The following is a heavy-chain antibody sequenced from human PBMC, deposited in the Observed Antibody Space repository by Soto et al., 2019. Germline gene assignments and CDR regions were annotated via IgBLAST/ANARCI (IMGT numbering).Heavy chain of an antibody. J-gene: IGHJ4*02. CDR3: SGVCGVGDGSGVRCYAFDC. V-gene: IGHV4-31*03. CDR2: IYYSGST. D-gene: IGHD2-15*01. CDR1: GGSISSGGYY. Sequence: SETLSLTCTVSGGSISSGGYYWSWIRQHPGKGLEWIGYIYYSGSTYYNPSLKSRVTISVETSKNQFSLKLSSVTAADTAVYSCSGVCGVGDGSGVRCYAFDCWGQGTLVTVSS.